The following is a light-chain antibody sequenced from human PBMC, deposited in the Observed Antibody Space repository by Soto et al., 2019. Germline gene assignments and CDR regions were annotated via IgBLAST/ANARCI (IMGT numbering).Light chain of an antibody. CDR1: QSIRSY. CDR2: AAS. CDR3: QQTYNQPYT. J-gene: IGKJ2*01. Sequence: DIQMTQSPSSLSASVGDSVTITCRSSQSIRSYLNGYQQKPGKAPQLLIYAASSLHPGVPSRFSGSGSGTDSTLTISSLQPEDFGTYYCQQTYNQPYTFGQGTKLEIK. V-gene: IGKV1-39*01.